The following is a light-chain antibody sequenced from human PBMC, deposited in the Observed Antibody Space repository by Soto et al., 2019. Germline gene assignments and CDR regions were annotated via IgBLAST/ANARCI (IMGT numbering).Light chain of an antibody. Sequence: EIVLTQSPAPLSLSPGERATLSCMSSQSVSSYLAWYHQKPGQAPRLLIYDASNRATGIPARFSGSGSGTDFTLTISSLEPEDCAVYYCQQRSNWLPITFGQGTRLRL. CDR2: DAS. CDR1: QSVSSY. J-gene: IGKJ5*01. CDR3: QQRSNWLPIT. V-gene: IGKV3-11*01.